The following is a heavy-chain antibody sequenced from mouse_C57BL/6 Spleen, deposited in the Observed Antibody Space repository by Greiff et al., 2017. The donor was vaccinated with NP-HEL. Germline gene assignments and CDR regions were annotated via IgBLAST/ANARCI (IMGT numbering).Heavy chain of an antibody. Sequence: QVHVKQSGAELVKPGASVKISCKASGYAFSSYWMNWVKQRPGKGLEWIGQIYPGDGDTNYNGKFKGKATLTADKSSSTAYMQLSSLTSEDSAVYFCARGYGNYFDYWGQGTTLTVSS. CDR3: ARGYGNYFDY. J-gene: IGHJ2*01. V-gene: IGHV1-80*01. D-gene: IGHD2-1*01. CDR1: GYAFSSYW. CDR2: IYPGDGDT.